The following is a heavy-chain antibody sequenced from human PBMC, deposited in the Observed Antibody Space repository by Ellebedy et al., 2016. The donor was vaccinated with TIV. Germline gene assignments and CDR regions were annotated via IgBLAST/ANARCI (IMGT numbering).Heavy chain of an antibody. CDR1: GGSISSGGYS. CDR3: ARAPFQSYYFDY. V-gene: IGHV4-30-2*01. Sequence: SETLSLTXAVSGGSISSGGYSWSWIRQPPGKGLEWIGYIYHSGSTYYNPSLKSRVTISVDRSKNQFSLKLSSVTAADTAVYYCARAPFQSYYFDYWGQGTLVTVSS. D-gene: IGHD3-16*01. J-gene: IGHJ4*02. CDR2: IYHSGST.